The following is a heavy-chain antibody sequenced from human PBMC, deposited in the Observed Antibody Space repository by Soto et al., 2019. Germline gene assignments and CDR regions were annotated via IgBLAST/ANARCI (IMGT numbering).Heavy chain of an antibody. CDR2: IGISGATI. D-gene: IGHD6-19*01. CDR1: GFIFIDYY. V-gene: IGHV3-11*01. Sequence: GGALRLSCAASGFIFIDYYMSWILQAPWKGLEWISHIGISGATIYYADSVKGRFTISRDNAKNSLYLQMNSLRAEDTAVYYCARSSDGSGWYAGPLYNWFDPWGQGTLVTVSS. J-gene: IGHJ5*02. CDR3: ARSSDGSGWYAGPLYNWFDP.